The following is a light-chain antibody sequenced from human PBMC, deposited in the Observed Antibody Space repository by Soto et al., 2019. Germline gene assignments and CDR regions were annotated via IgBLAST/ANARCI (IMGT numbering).Light chain of an antibody. V-gene: IGKV3-11*01. CDR1: ESVASNY. J-gene: IGKJ1*01. CDR2: DTS. CDR3: HQRQSWPRT. Sequence: EIWLTQSPGTLSLSPGEGATLSCRASESVASNYLAWYQHRPGQAPRLLIYDTSARAAGIPARFSGSGSGTDFTLTISDVQPEDFALYYCHQRQSWPRTFGQGTKVDI.